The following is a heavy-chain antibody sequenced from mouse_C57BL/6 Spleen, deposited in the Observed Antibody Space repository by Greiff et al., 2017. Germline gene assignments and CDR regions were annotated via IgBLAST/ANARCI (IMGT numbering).Heavy chain of an antibody. J-gene: IGHJ1*03. CDR2: ISSGSSTI. CDR1: GFTFSDYG. V-gene: IGHV5-17*01. CDR3: ARVNFAWYFDV. Sequence: EVKLVESGGGLVKPGGSLKLSCAASGFTFSDYGMHWVRQAPEKGLEWVAYISSGSSTIYYADTVKGRFTISRDNAKNTLFLQMTSLRSEDTAMYYCARVNFAWYFDVWGTGTTVTVSS.